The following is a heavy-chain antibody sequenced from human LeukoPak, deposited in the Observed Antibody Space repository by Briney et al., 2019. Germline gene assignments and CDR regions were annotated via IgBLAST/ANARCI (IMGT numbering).Heavy chain of an antibody. CDR3: ARDLYDSSGYYYVDY. Sequence: SETLSLTCTVSGGSISSYYWSWVRQPPGKGLEWIGSIYYSGSTDYNPSLKSRVTMLLDTSKNQFSLKLSSVTAADTAVYYCARDLYDSSGYYYVDYWGQGTLVTVSS. V-gene: IGHV4-59*01. CDR2: IYYSGST. J-gene: IGHJ4*02. D-gene: IGHD3-22*01. CDR1: GGSISSYY.